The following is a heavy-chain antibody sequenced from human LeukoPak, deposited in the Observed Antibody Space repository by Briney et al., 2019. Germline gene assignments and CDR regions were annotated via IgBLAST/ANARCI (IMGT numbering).Heavy chain of an antibody. CDR1: GFTFSSYG. V-gene: IGHV3-30*18. CDR3: AKDRPYGDYPQWFDP. J-gene: IGHJ5*02. Sequence: PGGSLRLSCAASGFTFSSYGMHWVRQAPGKGLEWVAVISYDGSNKYYADSVKGRFTISRDNSKNTLYLQMNSLRAEDTAVYYCAKDRPYGDYPQWFDPWGQGTLVTVSS. D-gene: IGHD4-17*01. CDR2: ISYDGSNK.